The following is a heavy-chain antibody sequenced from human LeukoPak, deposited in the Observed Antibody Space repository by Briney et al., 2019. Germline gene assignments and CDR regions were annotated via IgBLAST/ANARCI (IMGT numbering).Heavy chain of an antibody. D-gene: IGHD6-25*01. CDR3: AKKLSSSGGYFGN. J-gene: IGHJ4*02. CDR1: GFTFSTYA. CDR2: ISVSGTDT. Sequence: GGSLRFSCAASGFTFSTYAMMWVRQAPGKGLEWVSAISVSGTDTYYTDSVLGRFTVSRDNSKNTLHLQMDGLRVEDTAVYYCAKKLSSSGGYFGNWGQGTLVTVSS. V-gene: IGHV3-23*01.